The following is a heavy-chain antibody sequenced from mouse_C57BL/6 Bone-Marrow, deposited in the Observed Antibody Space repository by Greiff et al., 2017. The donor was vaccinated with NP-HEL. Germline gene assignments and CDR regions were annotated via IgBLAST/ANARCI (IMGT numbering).Heavy chain of an antibody. D-gene: IGHD3-3*01. CDR1: GYTFTSYW. Sequence: VKLVESGAELVMPGASVKLSCKASGYTFTSYWMHWVKQRPGQGLEWIGEIDPSDSYTNYNQKFKGKSTLTVDKSSSTAYMQLSSLTSEDSAVYYCARRGYRAYEYWYFDVWGTGTTVTVSS. CDR3: ARRGYRAYEYWYFDV. J-gene: IGHJ1*03. CDR2: IDPSDSYT. V-gene: IGHV1-69*01.